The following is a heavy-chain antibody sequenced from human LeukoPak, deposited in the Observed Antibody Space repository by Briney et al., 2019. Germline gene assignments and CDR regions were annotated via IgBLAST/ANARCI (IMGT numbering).Heavy chain of an antibody. V-gene: IGHV3-53*01. CDR3: ARSDGYNFNFDY. CDR1: GFTVSSNY. Sequence: PGGSLRLSCAASGFTVSSNYMSWVRQAPGKGLEYVSVIYSGGSTYYADSVKGRFTISRDNSKNTQYLQMNSLRAEDTAVYYCARSDGYNFNFDYWGQGTLVTVSS. CDR2: IYSGGST. J-gene: IGHJ4*02. D-gene: IGHD5-24*01.